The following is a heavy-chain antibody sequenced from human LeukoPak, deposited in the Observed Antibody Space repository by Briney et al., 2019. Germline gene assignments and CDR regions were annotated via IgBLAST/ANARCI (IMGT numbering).Heavy chain of an antibody. Sequence: ASVKVSCKASGYTFTGYYMHWVRQAPGQGLEWMGCINPNSGGTKYAQKFQGGVTLTRDTSISTAYMELSSLRSEDTAVYYCASKAEGFGELFAWFDPWGQGTLVTVSS. J-gene: IGHJ5*02. CDR1: GYTFTGYY. D-gene: IGHD3-10*01. V-gene: IGHV1-2*02. CDR3: ASKAEGFGELFAWFDP. CDR2: INPNSGGT.